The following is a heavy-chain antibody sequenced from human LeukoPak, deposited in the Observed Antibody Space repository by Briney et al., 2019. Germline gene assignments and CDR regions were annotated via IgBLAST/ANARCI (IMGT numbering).Heavy chain of an antibody. V-gene: IGHV1-69*04. CDR3: ARDGDSGYDGYYGMDV. Sequence: ASVKVSCKASGYTFTSYDINWVRQAPGQGLEWMGRIIPILGIANYAQKFQGRVTITADKSTSTAYMELSSLRSEDTAVYYCARDGDSGYDGYYGMDVWGQGNPGHRLL. CDR1: GYTFTSYD. D-gene: IGHD5-12*01. J-gene: IGHJ6*02. CDR2: IIPILGIA.